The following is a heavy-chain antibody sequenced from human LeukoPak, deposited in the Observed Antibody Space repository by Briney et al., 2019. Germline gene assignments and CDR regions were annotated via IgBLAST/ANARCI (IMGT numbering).Heavy chain of an antibody. J-gene: IGHJ5*02. Sequence: GGSLRLSCAASGFTFSDYYMSWIRQAPGKGLEWVSYISSSSSYTNYADSVKGRFTISRDNAKNSLYLQMNSLRAEDTAVYYCARVGELLFRWFDPWGQGTLVTVSS. D-gene: IGHD3-10*01. CDR1: GFTFSDYY. V-gene: IGHV3-11*06. CDR2: ISSSSSYT. CDR3: ARVGELLFRWFDP.